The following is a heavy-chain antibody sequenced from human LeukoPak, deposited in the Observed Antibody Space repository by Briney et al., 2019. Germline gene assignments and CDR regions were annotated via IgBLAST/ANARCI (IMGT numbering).Heavy chain of an antibody. J-gene: IGHJ6*02. CDR2: ISSSSSYI. Sequence: PGGSLRLSCAASGFTFSSYAMSWVRQAPGKGLEWVSSISSSSSYIYYADSVKGRFTISRDNAKNSLYLQMNSLRAEDTAVYYCASQVGSGPYYYYGMDVWGQGTTVTVSS. CDR3: ASQVGSGPYYYYGMDV. CDR1: GFTFSSYA. V-gene: IGHV3-21*01. D-gene: IGHD3-10*01.